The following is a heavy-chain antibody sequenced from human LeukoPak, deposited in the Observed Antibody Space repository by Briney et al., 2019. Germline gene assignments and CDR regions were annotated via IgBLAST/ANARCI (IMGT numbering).Heavy chain of an antibody. D-gene: IGHD3-22*01. CDR1: GFTFSSYE. CDR3: ALHYDSSGYRKFDY. J-gene: IGHJ4*02. CDR2: ISSSGSTT. V-gene: IGHV3-48*03. Sequence: PGGSLRLSCAASGFTFSSYEMNWVRQAPGKGLEWVSYISSSGSTTYYADSVKGRFTVSRDNSKNTLYLQMNSLRAEDTAVYYCALHYDSSGYRKFDYWGQGTLVTVSS.